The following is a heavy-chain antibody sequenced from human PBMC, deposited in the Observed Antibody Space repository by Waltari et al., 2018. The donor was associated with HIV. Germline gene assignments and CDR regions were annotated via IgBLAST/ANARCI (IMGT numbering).Heavy chain of an antibody. CDR2: ISFDGNNA. D-gene: IGHD3-3*01. J-gene: IGHJ6*02. V-gene: IGHV3-30-3*01. CDR1: GFIFGDYA. Sequence: QEQLVESGGGVAQPGRSLRLSCSASGFIFGDYAMHWVRQALGKGLEWVGFISFDGNNAYYADSVKGRFTISRDNSKNTRSLQKNSLRSDDTALYYCARTIFGVMITSDFFYGMDVWGQGTTVTVS. CDR3: ARTIFGVMITSDFFYGMDV.